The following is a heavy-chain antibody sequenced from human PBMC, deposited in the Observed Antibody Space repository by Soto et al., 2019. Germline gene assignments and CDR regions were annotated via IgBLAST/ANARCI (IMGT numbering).Heavy chain of an antibody. CDR3: ARDGGGYCTNGVCYYYYMDV. Sequence: ASVKVSCKASGYTFTGYYMHWVRQAPGQGLEWMGWINPNSGGTNYAQKFQGWVTMTRDTSISTAYMELSRLRSDDTAVYYCARDGGGYCTNGVCYYYYMDVWGKGTTVTVSS. J-gene: IGHJ6*03. CDR2: INPNSGGT. D-gene: IGHD2-8*01. CDR1: GYTFTGYY. V-gene: IGHV1-2*04.